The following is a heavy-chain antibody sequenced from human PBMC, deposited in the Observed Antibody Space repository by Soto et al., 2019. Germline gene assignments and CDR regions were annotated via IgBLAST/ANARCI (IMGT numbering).Heavy chain of an antibody. D-gene: IGHD6-19*01. CDR3: ARDPSPYTSGWYGVDF. V-gene: IGHV3-30*04. CDR2: ISYDGTNK. Sequence: QVQLVESGGGVVQPGRSLRLSCAASGFMFSAYAMLWVRRAPGKGLEWVAAISYDGTNKYYADSVKGRFTISRDNSKNTLFLQMNSLRAEDTAVYYCARDPSPYTSGWYGVDFWGHGTLVTVSS. J-gene: IGHJ4*01. CDR1: GFMFSAYA.